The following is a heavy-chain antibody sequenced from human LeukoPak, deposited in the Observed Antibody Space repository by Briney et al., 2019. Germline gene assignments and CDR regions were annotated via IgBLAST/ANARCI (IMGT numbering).Heavy chain of an antibody. CDR3: ARDVSSSWSSEYFQH. D-gene: IGHD6-13*01. CDR2: ISAYNGNT. V-gene: IGHV1-18*01. J-gene: IGHJ1*01. Sequence: ASVKVSCKASGYTFTSYGISWVRQAPGQGLEWMGWISAYNGNTNYAQKLQGRVTMTTDTSTSTAYMELRSLRSDDTAVYYCARDVSSSWSSEYFQHWGQGTLVTVSS. CDR1: GYTFTSYG.